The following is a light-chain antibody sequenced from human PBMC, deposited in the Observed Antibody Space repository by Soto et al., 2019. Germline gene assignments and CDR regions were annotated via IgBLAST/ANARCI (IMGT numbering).Light chain of an antibody. V-gene: IGKV1-6*01. CDR2: AAS. CDR3: LQGYHFPLT. CDR1: QDIRND. Sequence: ALQMTQSPSSLSASVGDRVTITCRASQDIRNDLGWYQQKPGKAPNLLIYAASTFQIGVPSRFSGSGSGTDFTITSSSRQSEDFATYYCLQGYHFPLTFGPGTKVDIK. J-gene: IGKJ3*01.